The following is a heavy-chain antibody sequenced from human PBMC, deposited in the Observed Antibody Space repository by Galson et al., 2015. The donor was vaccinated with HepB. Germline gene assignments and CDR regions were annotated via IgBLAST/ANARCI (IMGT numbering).Heavy chain of an antibody. CDR3: AKERNLHSWFGARIDY. Sequence: LRLSCAASGFTFSSYGMHWVRQAPGKGLEWVAVISYDGSNKYYADSVKGRFTISRDNSKNTLYLQMNSLRAEDTAVYYCAKERNLHSWFGARIDYWGQGTLVTVSS. CDR2: ISYDGSNK. V-gene: IGHV3-30*18. J-gene: IGHJ4*02. CDR1: GFTFSSYG. D-gene: IGHD3-10*01.